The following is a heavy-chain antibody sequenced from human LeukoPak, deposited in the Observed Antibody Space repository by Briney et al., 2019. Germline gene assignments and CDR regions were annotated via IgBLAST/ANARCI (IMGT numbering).Heavy chain of an antibody. CDR3: ARHLYSSLTDF. CDR2: IFYNGRT. CDR1: GGSISSVDYY. J-gene: IGHJ4*02. D-gene: IGHD6-6*01. Sequence: SETLSLTCSVSGGSISSVDYYWGWIRQPPGKGLEWIGNIFYNGRTYYNPSLKSRVTISVDTSKNQFSLKLSSVTAADTAVYYCARHLYSSLTDFWGQGTLVTVSS. V-gene: IGHV4-39*01.